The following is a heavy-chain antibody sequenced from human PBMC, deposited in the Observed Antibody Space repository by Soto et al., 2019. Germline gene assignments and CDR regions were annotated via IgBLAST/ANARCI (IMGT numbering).Heavy chain of an antibody. CDR1: GYSFTSYW. CDR3: ARQERGGYNSSWAFDI. V-gene: IGHV5-51*01. Sequence: GESLKISCKGSGYSFTSYWIGWVRQMPGKGLEWMGIIYPGDSDTRYSPSFQGQVTISADKSISTAYLQWSSLKASDTAMYYCARQERGGYNSSWAFDIWGQGTMVTVSS. J-gene: IGHJ3*02. CDR2: IYPGDSDT. D-gene: IGHD5-12*01.